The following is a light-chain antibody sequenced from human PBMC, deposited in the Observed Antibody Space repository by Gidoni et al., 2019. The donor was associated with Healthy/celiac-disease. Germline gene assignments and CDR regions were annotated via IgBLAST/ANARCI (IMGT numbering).Light chain of an antibody. CDR3: QSYDSSLSGFWV. CDR1: SSKIGAGYD. V-gene: IGLV1-40*01. CDR2: GNS. Sequence: QSVLTQPPSVSGAPGPRVTISCTGSSSKIGAGYDVHWYQQLPGTAPKLLIYGNSKRPSGVPDRFSGSKSGTSASLAITGLQAEDEADYYCQSYDSSLSGFWVFGGGTKLTVL. J-gene: IGLJ3*02.